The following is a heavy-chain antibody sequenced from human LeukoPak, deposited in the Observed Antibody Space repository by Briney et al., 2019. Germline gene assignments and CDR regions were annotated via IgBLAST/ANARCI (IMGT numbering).Heavy chain of an antibody. Sequence: SETLSLTCAVYGGSFSGYYWSWIRQPPGKGLEWIGEIKHSGSTNYNPSLKSRVTISVDTSKNQFSLKLSSVTAADTAVYYCARTLTIFGVVAPYYYYYMDVWGKGTTVTVSS. CDR1: GGSFSGYY. CDR2: IKHSGST. J-gene: IGHJ6*03. V-gene: IGHV4-34*01. CDR3: ARTLTIFGVVAPYYYYYMDV. D-gene: IGHD3-3*01.